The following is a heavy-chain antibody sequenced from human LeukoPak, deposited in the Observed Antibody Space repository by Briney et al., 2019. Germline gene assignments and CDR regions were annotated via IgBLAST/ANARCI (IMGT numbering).Heavy chain of an antibody. CDR1: GGSISSYY. D-gene: IGHD2-21*01. CDR2: IYYSGST. CDR3: ASSHLNYYSLGYFDL. J-gene: IGHJ2*01. V-gene: IGHV4-59*01. Sequence: PSETLSLTCTVSGGSISSYYWSWIRQPPGKGLEWIGYIYYSGSTNYNPSLKSRVTISVDTSKNQFSLKLSSVTAADTAVYYCASSHLNYYSLGYFDLWGRGTLVTVSS.